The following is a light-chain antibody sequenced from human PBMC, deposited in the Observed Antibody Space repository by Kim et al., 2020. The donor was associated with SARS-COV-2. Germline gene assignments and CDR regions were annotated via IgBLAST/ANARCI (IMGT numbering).Light chain of an antibody. V-gene: IGKV3D-15*01. J-gene: IGKJ2*01. Sequence: EIVMTQSPATLSVSPGESATLSCGASQSVSSNLAWYQQKPGQAPRLLIYGASTRATGIPARFSGSGSGTEFTLTISSLQSEDFAVYYCQQYSNWSPYTFGQGTKLEI. CDR1: QSVSSN. CDR3: QQYSNWSPYT. CDR2: GAS.